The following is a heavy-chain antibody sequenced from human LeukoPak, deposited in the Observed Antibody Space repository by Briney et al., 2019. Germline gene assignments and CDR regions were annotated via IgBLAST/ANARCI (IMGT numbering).Heavy chain of an antibody. Sequence: GASVKVSCKASGYTFTGYYMHWVRQALGQGLEWMGWINPNSGGTNYAQKFQGWVTMTRDTSISTAYMELSRLRSDDTAVYYCARGPLSMVRGVNDWFDPWGQGTLVTVSS. CDR1: GYTFTGYY. CDR2: INPNSGGT. J-gene: IGHJ5*02. D-gene: IGHD3-10*01. CDR3: ARGPLSMVRGVNDWFDP. V-gene: IGHV1-2*04.